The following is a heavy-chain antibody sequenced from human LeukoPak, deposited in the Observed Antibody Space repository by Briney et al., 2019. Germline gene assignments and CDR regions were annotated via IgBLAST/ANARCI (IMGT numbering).Heavy chain of an antibody. Sequence: GGSLRLSCAASGFTFSSYWIHWVRHVPGKGLVWVSRIKDGGTTTDYADSVKGRFTISRDDAKNTLYLQMNSLRAEDTAVYYCTTIRPGYWGQGTLVTVSP. CDR2: IKDGGTTT. J-gene: IGHJ4*02. CDR1: GFTFSSYW. CDR3: TTIRPGY. D-gene: IGHD5-12*01. V-gene: IGHV3-74*01.